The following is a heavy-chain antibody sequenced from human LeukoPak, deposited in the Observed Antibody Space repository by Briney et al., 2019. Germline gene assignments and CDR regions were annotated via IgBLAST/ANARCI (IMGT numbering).Heavy chain of an antibody. CDR2: INTDGNIM. CDR1: GFTFSNSW. J-gene: IGHJ5*02. CDR3: ARAGGPPTAMGFDP. V-gene: IGHV3-74*01. Sequence: GGSLRLSCAAYGFTFSNSWMHWVRQTPGKGPVWVSCINTDGNIMRYADSVKGRFTISRDNAKNTLYLQMNSLRVEDTAVYYCARAGGPPTAMGFDPWGQGSLVSVST. D-gene: IGHD2-2*01.